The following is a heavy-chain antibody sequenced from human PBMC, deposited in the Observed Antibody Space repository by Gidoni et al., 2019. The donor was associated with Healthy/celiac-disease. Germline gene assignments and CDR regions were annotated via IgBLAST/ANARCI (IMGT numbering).Heavy chain of an antibody. CDR1: GFQLSTSGVG. J-gene: IGHJ6*02. V-gene: IGHV2-5*02. Sequence: QNTSKETGPTQVKPIQTLTLTCTFSGFQLSTSGVGVGWIRQPPGKALEWLALIYWDDDKRYSPSLKSRLTITKDTSKNQVVLTMTNMDPVDTATYYCAHRPITMVRGMWGWYGMDVWGQGTTVTVSS. CDR3: AHRPITMVRGMWGWYGMDV. D-gene: IGHD3-10*01. CDR2: IYWDDDK.